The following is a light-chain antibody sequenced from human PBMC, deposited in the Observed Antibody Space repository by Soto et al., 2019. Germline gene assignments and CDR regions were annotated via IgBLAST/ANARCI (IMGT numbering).Light chain of an antibody. V-gene: IGKV2-28*01. J-gene: IGKJ2*01. CDR2: LGS. CDR1: QSLLYSNGYNY. CDR3: MQALQVPHT. Sequence: DIVMTQSPLSLPVTPGEPASISCRSSQSLLYSNGYNYLDWYVQKPGQSPQLLIYLGSNRASGVPDRFSGSASGTDFTLEISRVEAEDVGVYYCMQALQVPHTFGQGTKLEIK.